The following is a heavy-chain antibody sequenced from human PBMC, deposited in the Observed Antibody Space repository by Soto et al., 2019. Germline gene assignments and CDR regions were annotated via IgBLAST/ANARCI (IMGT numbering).Heavy chain of an antibody. CDR3: ASAEEPYYYYYGMDV. CDR2: IDPSDSYT. D-gene: IGHD1-26*01. J-gene: IGHJ6*02. CDR1: GYSFTSYW. V-gene: IGHV5-10-1*01. Sequence: ESLRISRKGSGYSFTSYWISLVRQMPGKGLEWMGRIDPSDSYTNYSPSFQGHVTISADKSISTAYLQWSSLKASDTAMYYCASAEEPYYYYYGMDVWGQGTTVTVSS.